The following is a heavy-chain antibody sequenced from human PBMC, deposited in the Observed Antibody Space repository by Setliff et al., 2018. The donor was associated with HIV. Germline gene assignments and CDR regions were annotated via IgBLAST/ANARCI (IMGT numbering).Heavy chain of an antibody. CDR1: GFRFRDHW. V-gene: IGHV3-72*01. CDR3: ARDTSRSDESAFDI. D-gene: IGHD6-19*01. J-gene: IGHJ3*02. CDR2: VRNTVRGSTP. Sequence: GGSLRLSCSISGFRFRDHWMSWVRQAPGKGLEWVGRVRNTVRGSTPEYAASVKGRLTVSRDDSTNSLYLQMNSMKYEDTAVYYCARDTSRSDESAFDIWGQGTMVTVSS.